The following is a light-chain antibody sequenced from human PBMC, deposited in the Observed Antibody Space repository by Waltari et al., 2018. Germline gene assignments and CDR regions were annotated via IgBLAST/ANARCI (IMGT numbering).Light chain of an antibody. Sequence: DIQMTQFPSSLSAAVGDRVTIPCRASQNINKYLNWYQHKPGKAPKLLIYAASSLLSGVTSRFSGSGSGTDFTLTISSLQPEDFATYYCQQSYSTPQSTFGQGTRLQIK. V-gene: IGKV1-39*01. CDR2: AAS. CDR1: QNINKY. J-gene: IGKJ5*01. CDR3: QQSYSTPQST.